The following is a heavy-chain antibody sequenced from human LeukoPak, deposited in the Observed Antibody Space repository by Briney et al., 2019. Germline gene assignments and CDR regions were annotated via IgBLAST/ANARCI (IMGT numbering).Heavy chain of an antibody. Sequence: RASVKVSCKASGGTFSSYAISWVRQAPGQGLEWMGGIIPIFGTANYAQKFQGRVTITADESTSTAYMELSSLRSEDTAVYYCASWYYCDSSGYYERLGYWGQGTLVTVSS. CDR2: IIPIFGTA. V-gene: IGHV1-69*13. CDR3: ASWYYCDSSGYYERLGY. CDR1: GGTFSSYA. J-gene: IGHJ4*02. D-gene: IGHD3-22*01.